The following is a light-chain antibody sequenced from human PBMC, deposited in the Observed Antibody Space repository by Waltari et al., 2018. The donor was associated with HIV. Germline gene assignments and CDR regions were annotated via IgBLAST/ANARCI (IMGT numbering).Light chain of an antibody. V-gene: IGLV2-14*03. J-gene: IGLJ3*02. CDR1: RTDVGGFNY. Sequence: QSALTQPASVSGSPGQSIPISCTGSRTDVGGFNYASWYQQHPGKAPRLMIYDVSTRPSGVSDRFSGSKSGDTASLTISGLQPEDEADYYCESYTSTSVWVFGGGTRLTVL. CDR2: DVS. CDR3: ESYTSTSVWV.